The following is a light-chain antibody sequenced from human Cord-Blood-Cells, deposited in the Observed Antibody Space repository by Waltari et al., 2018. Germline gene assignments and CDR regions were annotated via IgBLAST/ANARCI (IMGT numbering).Light chain of an antibody. J-gene: IGKJ1*01. CDR2: GAP. CDR3: QQYNNWPPWT. V-gene: IGKV3-15*01. CDR1: KSVSSN. Sequence: EIVMTQSPATLSVSPGERANLSCRASKSVSSNLAWYQQKPGQAPRLLIYGAPTRATGIPARFSGSGSGTEFTLTISSLQSEDFAVYYCQQYNNWPPWTFGQGTKVEIK.